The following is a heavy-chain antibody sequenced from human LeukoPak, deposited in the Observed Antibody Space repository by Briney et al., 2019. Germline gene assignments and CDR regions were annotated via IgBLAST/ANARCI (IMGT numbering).Heavy chain of an antibody. CDR3: ARDGTDYVWGHKYFDY. J-gene: IGHJ4*02. V-gene: IGHV3-7*01. D-gene: IGHD3-16*01. CDR1: GITFSSYW. CDR2: IKRDGSER. Sequence: SGGSLRLSCLASGITFSSYWMSWVRQAPGKGLEWVANIKRDGSERNYVDSVKGRFTISRDNAKNSLYLQMNSLRAEDTAVYYCARDGTDYVWGHKYFDYWGQGTLVTVSS.